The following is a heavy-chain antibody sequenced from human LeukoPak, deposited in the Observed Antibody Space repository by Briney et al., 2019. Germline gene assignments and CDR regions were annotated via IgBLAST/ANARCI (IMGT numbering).Heavy chain of an antibody. CDR2: ISSSGSTI. V-gene: IGHV3-11*01. CDR3: ARGRAFRRSDSSGKLDY. J-gene: IGHJ4*02. CDR1: GFSFSGAW. Sequence: PGGSLRLSCAASGFSFSGAWMSWIRQAPGKGLEWVSYISSSGSTIYYADSVKGRFTISRDNAKNSLYLQMNSLRAEDTAVYYCARGRAFRRSDSSGKLDYWGQGTLVTVSS. D-gene: IGHD3-22*01.